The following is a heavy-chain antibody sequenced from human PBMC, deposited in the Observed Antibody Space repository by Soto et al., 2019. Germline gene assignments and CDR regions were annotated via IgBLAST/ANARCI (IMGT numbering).Heavy chain of an antibody. Sequence: ASVKVSCKASGYTFTDYFLHWVRQAPGQGLEWMGWVNPNSGGTSYAQKFKDWVTMTRDTSIDTAYMELRSLRSEDTAVYFCATEGIAVAGLDYWGQGTLVTVSS. D-gene: IGHD6-19*01. J-gene: IGHJ4*02. CDR3: ATEGIAVAGLDY. V-gene: IGHV1-2*04. CDR2: VNPNSGGT. CDR1: GYTFTDYF.